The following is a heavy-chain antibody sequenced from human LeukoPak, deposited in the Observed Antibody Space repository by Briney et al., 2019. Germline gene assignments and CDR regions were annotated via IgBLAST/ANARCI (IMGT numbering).Heavy chain of an antibody. CDR3: AMTDDILIASSY. J-gene: IGHJ4*02. CDR1: GGSISSYY. CDR2: IYYSGST. D-gene: IGHD3-9*01. Sequence: PSETLSLTCTVSGGSISSYYWSWIRQPPGKGLEWIGYIYYSGSTNYNPSLKSRVTISVDTSKNQFSLKLSSVTAEDTGVYYCAMTDDILIASSYWGQGTSVTVSS. V-gene: IGHV4-59*08.